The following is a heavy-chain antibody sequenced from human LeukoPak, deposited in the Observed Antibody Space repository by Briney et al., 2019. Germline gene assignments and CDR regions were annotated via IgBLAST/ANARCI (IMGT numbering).Heavy chain of an antibody. CDR1: GFSFNTYS. CDR3: ARARSSYGYGDAFDI. D-gene: IGHD5-18*01. V-gene: IGHV3-21*01. J-gene: IGHJ3*02. CDR2: ISSSSDYI. Sequence: GGSLRLSCAASGFSFNTYSLNWVRQAPGKGLEWVSSISSSSDYIYYADSVNGRFTISRDNAKNSLYLQMSSLRAEDTAVYYCARARSSYGYGDAFDIWGQGTMVTVSS.